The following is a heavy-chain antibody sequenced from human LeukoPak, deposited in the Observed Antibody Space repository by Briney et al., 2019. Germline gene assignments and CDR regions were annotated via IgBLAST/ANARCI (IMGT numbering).Heavy chain of an antibody. CDR1: GSTFSSYG. CDR3: AKTPVAGYFDY. V-gene: IGHV3-30*18. D-gene: IGHD6-19*01. CDR2: ISYDGSNK. J-gene: IGHJ4*02. Sequence: GGSLRLSCAASGSTFSSYGMHWVRQAPGKGLEWVAVISYDGSNKYYADSVKGRFTISRDNSKNTLYLQMNSLRAEDTAVYYCAKTPVAGYFDYWGQGTLVTVSS.